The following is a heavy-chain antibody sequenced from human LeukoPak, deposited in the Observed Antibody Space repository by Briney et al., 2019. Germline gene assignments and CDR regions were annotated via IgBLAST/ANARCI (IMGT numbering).Heavy chain of an antibody. Sequence: GGSLRLSCAASGFTFGSYVMSWVRQAPGKGLEWVSAISGSGGSTYHADSVKGRITISRDNSKNTLYLQMNSLRAEDTAVYYCARPRLLSKLGTLFDYWGQGTLVTVSS. J-gene: IGHJ4*02. V-gene: IGHV3-23*01. CDR3: ARPRLLSKLGTLFDY. D-gene: IGHD1-1*01. CDR1: GFTFGSYV. CDR2: ISGSGGST.